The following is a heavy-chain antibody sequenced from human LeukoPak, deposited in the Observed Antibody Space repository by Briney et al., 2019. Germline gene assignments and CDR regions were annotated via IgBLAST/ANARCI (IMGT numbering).Heavy chain of an antibody. CDR1: GFTFSSYG. V-gene: IGHV3-33*01. CDR3: ARDGTIVVVPAAAPDY. D-gene: IGHD2-2*01. CDR2: IWYDGSNK. J-gene: IGHJ4*02. Sequence: PGGSLRLPCAASGFTFSSYGMHWVRQAPGKGLEWVAVIWYDGSNKYYADSVKGRFTISRDNSKNTLYLQMNSLRAEDTAVYYCARDGTIVVVPAAAPDYWGQGTLVTVSS.